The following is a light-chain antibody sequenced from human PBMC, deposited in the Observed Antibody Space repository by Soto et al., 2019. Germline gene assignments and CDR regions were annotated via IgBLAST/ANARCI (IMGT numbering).Light chain of an antibody. CDR2: DVS. CDR1: NSDVTVYNY. Sequence: QSALTQPASVSGSPGQSITISCTGTNSDVTVYNYVSWYQHHPGKAPKLMIYDVSNRPSGVSNRFSGSKSGNTASLTISGLQDEDEADYYCNSYSSSSSVFGTGTKVTVL. CDR3: NSYSSSSSV. V-gene: IGLV2-14*03. J-gene: IGLJ1*01.